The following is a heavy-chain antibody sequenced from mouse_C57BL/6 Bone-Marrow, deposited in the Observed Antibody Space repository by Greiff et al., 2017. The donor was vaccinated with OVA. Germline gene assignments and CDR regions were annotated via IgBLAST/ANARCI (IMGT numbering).Heavy chain of an antibody. Sequence: QVQLQQPGAELVKPGASVKLSCKASGYTFTSYWMHWVKQRPGRGLEWIGRIDPNSGGTQYNEKFKSKATLTVYKPSSTAYMQLSILTSEDSAVYYFAREVYDGYPSWFAYWGQGTLVTVSA. CDR2: IDPNSGGT. D-gene: IGHD2-2*01. J-gene: IGHJ3*01. CDR1: GYTFTSYW. V-gene: IGHV1-72*01. CDR3: AREVYDGYPSWFAY.